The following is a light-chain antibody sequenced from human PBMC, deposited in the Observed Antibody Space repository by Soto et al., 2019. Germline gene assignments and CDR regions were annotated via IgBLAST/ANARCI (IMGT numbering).Light chain of an antibody. CDR2: DAS. CDR3: QQYNTYSPPWT. J-gene: IGKJ1*01. Sequence: DIQMTQSPSTLSASVGHRDTITCRASQTISSRLAGYQQKPGKAPKLLIYDASSLGSGVPSRFSGSGSGTEFTLTISSLQHDDFATYYCQQYNTYSPPWTFGQGTKVEIK. V-gene: IGKV1-5*01. CDR1: QTISSR.